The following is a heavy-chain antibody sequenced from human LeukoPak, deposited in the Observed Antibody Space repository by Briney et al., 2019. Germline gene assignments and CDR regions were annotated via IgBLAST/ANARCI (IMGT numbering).Heavy chain of an antibody. Sequence: GGSLRLSCAASGFSFNSYAMSWVRQAPGKGLEWVSTLSGSGRGTNYADSVKGRFIISRDNSKKTLSLQMSSLRAEDTAAYYCAKMYCRGPWCYTGGDDKFYGMDVWGQGTTVTVSS. J-gene: IGHJ6*02. CDR1: GFSFNSYA. D-gene: IGHD2-15*01. CDR3: AKMYCRGPWCYTGGDDKFYGMDV. V-gene: IGHV3-23*01. CDR2: LSGSGRGT.